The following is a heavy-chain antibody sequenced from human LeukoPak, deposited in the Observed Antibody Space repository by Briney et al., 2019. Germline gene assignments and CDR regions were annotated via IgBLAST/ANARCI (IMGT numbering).Heavy chain of an antibody. CDR2: IYPGDSEI. CDR1: GYSFTNFW. D-gene: IGHD1-26*01. V-gene: IGHV5-51*01. J-gene: IGHJ4*02. CDR3: ARHEWELDPDY. Sequence: GESLKISCKGSGYSFTNFWIGWVRQLPGKGLEWMGSIYPGDSEIRYSPSFQGQVTISADKSISTAYLQWSSLKASDTAMYYCARHEWELDPDYWGQGTLVTVSS.